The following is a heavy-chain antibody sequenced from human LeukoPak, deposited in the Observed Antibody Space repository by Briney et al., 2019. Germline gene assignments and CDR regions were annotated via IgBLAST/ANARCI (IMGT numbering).Heavy chain of an antibody. J-gene: IGHJ4*02. D-gene: IGHD3-10*01. Sequence: GGALRLSSAAPGFTFSSFEMNWVRPAPGKGLGWGSYISSSGSTIYYADSVKGRFTISRDNAKNTLYLQMNSLRAEDTAVYYCAKGLWFGEPPFDYWGQGTLVTVSS. V-gene: IGHV3-48*03. CDR3: AKGLWFGEPPFDY. CDR1: GFTFSSFE. CDR2: ISSSGSTI.